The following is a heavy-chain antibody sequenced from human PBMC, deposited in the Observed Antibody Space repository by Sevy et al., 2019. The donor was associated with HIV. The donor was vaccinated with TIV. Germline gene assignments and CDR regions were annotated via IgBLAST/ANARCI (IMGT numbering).Heavy chain of an antibody. V-gene: IGHV3-21*01. CDR2: ISSSSSYI. CDR1: GFTFSSYS. J-gene: IGHJ4*02. CDR3: ARKDMGGNFDY. D-gene: IGHD1-26*01. Sequence: GGPLRLSCAASGFTFSSYSMNWVRQAPGKGLEWVSSISSSSSYIYYADSVKGRFTISRDNAKNSLYLQMNSLRAEDTAVYYCARKDMGGNFDYWGQGTLVTVSS.